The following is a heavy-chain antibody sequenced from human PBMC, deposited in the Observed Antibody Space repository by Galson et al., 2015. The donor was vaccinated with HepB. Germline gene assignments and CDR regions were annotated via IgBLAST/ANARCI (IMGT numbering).Heavy chain of an antibody. CDR2: INSDGSST. Sequence: SLRLSCAASGFTFSSYWMHWVRQAPGKGLVWVSRINSDGSSTSYADSVKGRFTISRDNAKNTLYLQMNSLRAEDTAVYYCARGSRTAHFYYYYYMDVWGKGTTVTVSS. V-gene: IGHV3-74*01. CDR1: GFTFSSYW. J-gene: IGHJ6*03. CDR3: ARGSRTAHFYYYYYMDV. D-gene: IGHD1-14*01.